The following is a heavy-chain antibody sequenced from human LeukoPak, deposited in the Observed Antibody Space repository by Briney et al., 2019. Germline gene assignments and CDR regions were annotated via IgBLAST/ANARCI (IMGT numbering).Heavy chain of an antibody. CDR1: GFTFSSYG. CDR2: ISYDGSNK. Sequence: PGGSLRLSCAASGFTFSSYGMHWVRQDPGKGLEWVAVISYDGSNKYYADSVKGRFTISRDNSKNTLYLQMNSLRAEDTAVYYCAKDSQRYVWGSYRYTGFDYWGQGTLVTVSS. V-gene: IGHV3-30*18. D-gene: IGHD3-16*02. CDR3: AKDSQRYVWGSYRYTGFDY. J-gene: IGHJ4*02.